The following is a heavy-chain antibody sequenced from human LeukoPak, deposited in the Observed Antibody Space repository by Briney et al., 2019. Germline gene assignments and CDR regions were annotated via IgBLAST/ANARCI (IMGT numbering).Heavy chain of an antibody. J-gene: IGHJ4*02. Sequence: TGGSLRLSCAASGFTFSSYSMNWVRQAPGKGLEWVSHITASGTAMFYADSVKGRFTISRDNAKNSLYLQMNSLRAEDTAVYYCARVVAGTGDAGYWGQGTLVTVSS. CDR3: ARVVAGTGDAGY. D-gene: IGHD6-19*01. CDR2: ITASGTAM. V-gene: IGHV3-48*01. CDR1: GFTFSSYS.